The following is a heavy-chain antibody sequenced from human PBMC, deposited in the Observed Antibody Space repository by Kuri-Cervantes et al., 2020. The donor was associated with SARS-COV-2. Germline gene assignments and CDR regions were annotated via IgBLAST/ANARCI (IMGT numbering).Heavy chain of an antibody. CDR1: GFTFDDYG. V-gene: IGHV3-23*01. D-gene: IGHD2-2*02. CDR3: TCSYTHLGIDY. J-gene: IGHJ4*02. Sequence: GESLKISCAASGFTFDDYGMSWVRQAPGKGLEWVSGISGSGDSTYYAASVKGRFTISRDNSKNTLYLQMNSLRAEDTAVYYCTCSYTHLGIDYWGQGTLVTVSS. CDR2: ISGSGDST.